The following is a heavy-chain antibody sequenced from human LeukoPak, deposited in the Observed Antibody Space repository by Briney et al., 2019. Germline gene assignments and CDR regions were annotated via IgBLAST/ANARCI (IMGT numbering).Heavy chain of an antibody. D-gene: IGHD3-10*01. J-gene: IGHJ2*01. CDR1: GRTFSTSA. CDR3: ATNLWSRGGDYWYFDL. Sequence: GSSVKVSCKASGRTFSTSAISWVRQAPGQGLEWMGGIVPIFATANYAQKFQGRVTITADESTSTAYLDLSSMRSEDTALYYCATNLWSRGGDYWYFDLWGRGTLVTVSS. V-gene: IGHV1-69*01. CDR2: IVPIFATA.